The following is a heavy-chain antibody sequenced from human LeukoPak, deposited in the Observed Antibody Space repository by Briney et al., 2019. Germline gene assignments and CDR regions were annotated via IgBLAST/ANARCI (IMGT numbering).Heavy chain of an antibody. V-gene: IGHV1-24*01. CDR2: FDPEGGET. D-gene: IGHD3-3*01. Sequence: ASVKVSCKVSGYTLTELSMHWVRQAPGKGLEWMGSFDPEGGETIYAQKFQGRVTMTEDTSTDTAYMELSSLRSEDTAGYYCATGRVTIFGVVSDYYYYYMDVWGKGTTVTVSS. CDR1: GYTLTELS. J-gene: IGHJ6*03. CDR3: ATGRVTIFGVVSDYYYYYMDV.